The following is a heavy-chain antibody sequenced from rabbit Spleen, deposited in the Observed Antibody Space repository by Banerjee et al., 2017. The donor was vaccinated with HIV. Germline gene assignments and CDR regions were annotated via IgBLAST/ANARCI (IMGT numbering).Heavy chain of an antibody. Sequence: QALDESAGNLVRPAASLALTCRASGFSFRSRVYMCWVRQAPGKGLEWIACIDSGISGDTYYANWAKGRFTISKTSSTSVTLQMPSLTAAATAAYFCARETSSGWGIVSFYFSLWGPGTLVTVS. CDR1: GFSFRSRVY. D-gene: IGHD4-1*01. CDR2: IDSGISGDT. J-gene: IGHJ4*01. CDR3: ARETSSGWGIVSFYFSL. V-gene: IGHV1S40*01.